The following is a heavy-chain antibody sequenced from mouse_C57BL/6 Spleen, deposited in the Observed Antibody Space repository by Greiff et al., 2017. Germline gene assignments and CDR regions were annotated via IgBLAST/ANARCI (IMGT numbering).Heavy chain of an antibody. V-gene: IGHV1-80*01. Sequence: VQLQQSGAELVKPGASVKISCKASGYAFSSYWMNWVKQRPGKGLEWIGQIYPGDGDTNYNGKFKGKATLTADKSSSTAYMQLSSLTSEDSAVYFCARWGYGSSSWYFDVWGTGTTVTVSS. D-gene: IGHD1-1*01. CDR3: ARWGYGSSSWYFDV. CDR1: GYAFSSYW. J-gene: IGHJ1*03. CDR2: IYPGDGDT.